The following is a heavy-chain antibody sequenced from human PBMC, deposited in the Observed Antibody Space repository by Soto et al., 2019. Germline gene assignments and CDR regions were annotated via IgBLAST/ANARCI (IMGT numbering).Heavy chain of an antibody. Sequence: SETLSLTCTVSGGSISSYYWSWIRQPPGKGLEWIGYIYYSGSTNYNPSLKSRVTISVDTSKNQFSLKLSSVTAADTAVYYCARVSGSFLEWTLYYYGVDVWGQGTTVTVSS. CDR3: ARVSGSFLEWTLYYYGVDV. CDR2: IYYSGST. J-gene: IGHJ6*01. V-gene: IGHV4-59*01. CDR1: GGSISSYY. D-gene: IGHD3-3*02.